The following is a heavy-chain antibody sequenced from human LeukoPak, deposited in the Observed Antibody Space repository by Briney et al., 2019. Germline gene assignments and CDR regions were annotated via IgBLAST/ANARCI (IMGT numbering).Heavy chain of an antibody. Sequence: PSETLSLTCTVSGGSISTSSYYWGWIRQPPGKGLEWIGSIYYSGSTYYNPSLKSRVTISVDTSKDQLSLKLSSVTAADTAIYYCARRGNYNPGYFDYWGQGTLVTVSS. D-gene: IGHD1-14*01. CDR3: ARRGNYNPGYFDY. J-gene: IGHJ4*02. CDR1: GGSISTSSYY. V-gene: IGHV4-39*01. CDR2: IYYSGST.